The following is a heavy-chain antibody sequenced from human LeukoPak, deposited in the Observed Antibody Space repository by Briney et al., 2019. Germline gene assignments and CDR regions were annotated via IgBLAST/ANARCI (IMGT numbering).Heavy chain of an antibody. V-gene: IGHV1-69*05. CDR2: IIPIFGTA. D-gene: IGHD2-15*01. CDR3: ARVACSGGTCYLDY. J-gene: IGHJ4*02. CDR1: GGTFSNYA. Sequence: PGASVKVSCKASGGTFSNYAISWVRQAPGQGLEWMGGIIPIFGTANYAQKFQGRVTMTTDTSTTTAYMELRSLRSDDTAVHYCARVACSGGTCYLDYWGQGTLVTVSS.